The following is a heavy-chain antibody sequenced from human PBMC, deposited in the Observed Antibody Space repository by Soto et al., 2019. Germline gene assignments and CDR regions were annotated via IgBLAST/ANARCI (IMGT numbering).Heavy chain of an antibody. CDR3: AYYSSGYYLFAF. CDR1: GGTFSSYA. Sequence: SVKVSCKASGGTFSSYAISWVRQAPGQGLEWMGGIIPIFGTANYAQKFQGRVTITADESTSTAYMELSSLRSEDTAVYYCAYYSSGYYLFAFRAQGTLVTGSS. J-gene: IGHJ4*01. V-gene: IGHV1-69*13. CDR2: IIPIFGTA. D-gene: IGHD3-22*01.